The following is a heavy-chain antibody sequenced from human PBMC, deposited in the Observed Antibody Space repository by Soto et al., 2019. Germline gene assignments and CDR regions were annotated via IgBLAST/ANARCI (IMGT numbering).Heavy chain of an antibody. CDR3: ARHSWDYFDY. D-gene: IGHD6-13*01. Sequence: SETLSLTCTVSGGSISSYYWSWIRQPPGKGLEWIAYIYYSVTNYNPSLKSRVTISVDTSKNQFSLKLSSVTAADTAVYYCARHSWDYFDYWGQGTLVTVSS. CDR2: IYYSVT. J-gene: IGHJ4*02. V-gene: IGHV4-59*08. CDR1: GGSISSYY.